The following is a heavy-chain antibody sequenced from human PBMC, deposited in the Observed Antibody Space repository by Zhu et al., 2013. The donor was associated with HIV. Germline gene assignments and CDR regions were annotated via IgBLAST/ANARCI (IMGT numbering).Heavy chain of an antibody. CDR3: ARENKGPNMIVVVILMTT. V-gene: IGHV1-18*01. CDR2: ISAYNANT. CDR1: GYTFSTHE. D-gene: IGHD3-22*01. Sequence: QVQLVQSGSEVKKPGASVKVSCKASGYTFSTHEINWVRQAPGQGLEWMGWISAYNANTNYAQKFQGRVSMTTDTSTNTAYMELRSLRSDDTAVYYCARENKGPNMIVVVILMTTWGQGTLVTVSS. J-gene: IGHJ4*02.